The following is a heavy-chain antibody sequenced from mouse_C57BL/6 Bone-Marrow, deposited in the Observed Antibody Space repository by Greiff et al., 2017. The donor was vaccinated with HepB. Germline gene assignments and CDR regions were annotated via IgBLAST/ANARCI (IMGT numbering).Heavy chain of an antibody. CDR2: ISYDGSN. V-gene: IGHV3-6*01. D-gene: IGHD1-1*01. CDR3: ARGGYYGSSYFFDY. J-gene: IGHJ2*01. CDR1: GYSITSGYY. Sequence: EVKLQESGPGLVKPSQSLSLTCSVTGYSITSGYYWNWIRQFPGNKLEWMGYISYDGSNNYNPSLKNRISITRDTSKNQFFLKLNSVTTEDTATYYCARGGYYGSSYFFDYWGQGTTLTVSS.